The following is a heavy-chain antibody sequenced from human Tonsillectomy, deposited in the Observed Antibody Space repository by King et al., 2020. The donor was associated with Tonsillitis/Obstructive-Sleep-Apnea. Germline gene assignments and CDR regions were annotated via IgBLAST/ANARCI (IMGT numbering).Heavy chain of an antibody. CDR3: ARGGTTFLNWFDP. CDR2: IYYSGST. J-gene: IGHJ5*02. V-gene: IGHV4-59*01. CDR1: ACSISGYY. Sequence: QLQESGPGLVKPSETLSLTCTVSACSISGYYWSCIRQPPGKGMECIGDIYYSGSTNYNPSLKSRVTISVDTSKNQFSLKLSSVTAADTAVYYCARGGTTFLNWFDPWGQGTLVTVSP. D-gene: IGHD4-17*01.